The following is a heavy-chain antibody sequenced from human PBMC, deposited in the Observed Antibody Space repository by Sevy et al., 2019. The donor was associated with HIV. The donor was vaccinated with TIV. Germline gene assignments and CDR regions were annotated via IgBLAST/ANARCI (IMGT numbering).Heavy chain of an antibody. J-gene: IGHJ4*02. CDR2: IKSKTEDGTT. Sequence: GGSLRLSCAASGFTFSNAWMSWARQAQGKGLEWVGRIKSKTEDGTTDYAAPVKARFTISRINSTNTLYLKMKSLKTEDSAVYYCTTDSHSIYDSSGYYYGIWGQGTLVTVSS. D-gene: IGHD3-22*01. CDR3: TTDSHSIYDSSGYYYGI. V-gene: IGHV3-15*01. CDR1: GFTFSNAW.